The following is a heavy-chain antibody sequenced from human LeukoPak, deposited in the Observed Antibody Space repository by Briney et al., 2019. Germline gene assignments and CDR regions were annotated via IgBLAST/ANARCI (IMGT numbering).Heavy chain of an antibody. V-gene: IGHV4-59*01. CDR1: GGSISSYY. Sequence: PSETLSLTCTVSGGSISSYYWSWIRQPPGKGLEWVGSIYYSGSTNYNPSLKSRVTISVDTSKNQFSLKLSSVTAADTAVYYCASGDSSGYNLPGFDYWGQGTLVTVSS. CDR3: ASGDSSGYNLPGFDY. J-gene: IGHJ4*02. D-gene: IGHD3-22*01. CDR2: IYYSGST.